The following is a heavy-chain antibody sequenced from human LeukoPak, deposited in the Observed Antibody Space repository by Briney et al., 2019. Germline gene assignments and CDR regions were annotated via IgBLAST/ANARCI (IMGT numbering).Heavy chain of an antibody. CDR1: GGSISSGGYY. D-gene: IGHD4-17*01. CDR3: ARSGTVTTWNY. Sequence: SSETLSLTCTVSGGSISSGGYYWSWIRQHPGKGLEWIGCIHYSGTTYYHPSLTSRVAISVDTSKNQFSLKLSSVTAADTAVYYCARSGTVTTWNYWGQGTLVTVSS. CDR2: IHYSGTT. V-gene: IGHV4-31*03. J-gene: IGHJ4*02.